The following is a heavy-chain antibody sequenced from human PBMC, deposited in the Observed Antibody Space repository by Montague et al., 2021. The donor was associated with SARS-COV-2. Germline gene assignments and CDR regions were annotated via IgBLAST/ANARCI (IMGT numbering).Heavy chain of an antibody. CDR3: ARIQATVNAFDI. Sequence: PALVKPTQTLTLTCTFSGFSLSTSGMCASRIRQPPGKALEWLAXXXWXXXKYXSTSLKTRLTISKDTSKNPVVLTMTNMDPVDTATYYCARIQATVNAFDIWGQGTMVTVSS. CDR2: XXWXXXK. J-gene: IGHJ3*02. V-gene: IGHV2-70*01. CDR1: GFSLSTSGMC. D-gene: IGHD4-17*01.